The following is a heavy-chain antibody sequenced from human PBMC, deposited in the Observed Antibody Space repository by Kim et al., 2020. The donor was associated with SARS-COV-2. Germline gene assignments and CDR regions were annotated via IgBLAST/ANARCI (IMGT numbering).Heavy chain of an antibody. J-gene: IGHJ5*02. Sequence: SETLSLTCAVYGGSFSGYYWSWIRQPPGKGLEWIGEINHSGSTNYNPSLKSRVTISVDTSKNQFSLKLSSVTAADTAVYYCARSITMVRGVIIRTLYNWFDPWGQGTLVTVSS. D-gene: IGHD3-10*01. CDR3: ARSITMVRGVIIRTLYNWFDP. CDR1: GGSFSGYY. CDR2: INHSGST. V-gene: IGHV4-34*01.